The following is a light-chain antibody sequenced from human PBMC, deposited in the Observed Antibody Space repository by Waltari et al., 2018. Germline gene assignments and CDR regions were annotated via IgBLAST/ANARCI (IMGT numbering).Light chain of an antibody. J-gene: IGKJ2*01. CDR2: ATS. CDR3: QHTFETPYS. CDR1: ENIGSY. Sequence: DIQMTQSPSSLSASIGDRVTITCRASENIGSYLNWYQQRTGEAPNLLIYATSTFQTEVPSRLNGIGPRTDFTLTISSLQPEDFATYYCQHTFETPYSFGQGTKLESK. V-gene: IGKV1-39*01.